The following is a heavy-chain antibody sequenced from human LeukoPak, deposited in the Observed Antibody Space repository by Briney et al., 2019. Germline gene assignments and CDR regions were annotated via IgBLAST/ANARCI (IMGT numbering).Heavy chain of an antibody. CDR1: GFTFSSYW. D-gene: IGHD1-14*01. Sequence: GGSLRLSCAASGFTFSSYWMHWVRQAPGKGLVWVSRINTDGSTINYADSVKDRFTISRDNAKNTLYLQMNSLRVEDTAVYYCARDLSWNQADYWGQGTLVTVSS. V-gene: IGHV3-74*01. CDR3: ARDLSWNQADY. J-gene: IGHJ4*02. CDR2: INTDGSTI.